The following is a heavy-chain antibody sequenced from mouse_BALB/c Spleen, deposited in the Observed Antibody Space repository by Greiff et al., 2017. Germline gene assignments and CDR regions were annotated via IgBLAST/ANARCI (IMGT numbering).Heavy chain of an antibody. Sequence: DVKLVESGGGLVKPGGSLKLSCAASGFTFSDYYMYWVRQTPEKRLEWVATISDGGSYTYYPDSVKGRFTISRDNAKNNLYLQMSSLKSEDTAMYYCARDHYGNSYYFDYWGQGTTLTVSS. J-gene: IGHJ2*01. CDR1: GFTFSDYY. V-gene: IGHV5-4*02. CDR2: ISDGGSYT. D-gene: IGHD2-1*01. CDR3: ARDHYGNSYYFDY.